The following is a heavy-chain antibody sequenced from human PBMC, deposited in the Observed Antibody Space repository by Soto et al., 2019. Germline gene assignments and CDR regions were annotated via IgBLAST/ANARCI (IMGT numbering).Heavy chain of an antibody. D-gene: IGHD5-12*01. Sequence: SETLSLTCNVSGGSISSYYWSWIRQPPGKGLEWIGYIYYSGSTNYNPSLKSRVTISVDTSRTRFTLEVTSVTAADSAVYYCATHSLDSGYGSSWGPGTLVTVSS. J-gene: IGHJ5*02. CDR1: GGSISSYY. V-gene: IGHV4-59*08. CDR2: IYYSGST. CDR3: ATHSLDSGYGSS.